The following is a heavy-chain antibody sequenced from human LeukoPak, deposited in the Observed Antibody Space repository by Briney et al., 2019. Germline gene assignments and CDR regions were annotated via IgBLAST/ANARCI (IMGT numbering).Heavy chain of an antibody. D-gene: IGHD3-22*01. CDR3: ARDCYDSSGYGLYYYGMDV. V-gene: IGHV4-31*11. J-gene: IGHJ6*02. CDR1: GGSFSGYY. Sequence: SETLSLTCVVYGGSFSGYYWSWIRQHPGKGLEWIGYIYYSGSTYYNPSLKSRVTISVDTSKNQFSLKLSSVTAADTAVYYCARDCYDSSGYGLYYYGMDVWGQGTTVTVSS. CDR2: IYYSGST.